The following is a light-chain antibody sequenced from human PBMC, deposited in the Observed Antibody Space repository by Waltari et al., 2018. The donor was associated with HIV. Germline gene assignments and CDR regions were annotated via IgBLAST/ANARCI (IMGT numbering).Light chain of an antibody. J-gene: IGLJ2*01. Sequence: QAALTQPRSVFGSLGQSVTISFTTPTSHVGGYNFVSLYQQHPAKAPKLMIYDVTKRPSGVPDRFSGSKSGNTASLTISGLQAEDEADYYCCSYAGNYNFDVVFGGGTNLTVL. CDR3: CSYAGNYNFDVV. CDR1: TSHVGGYNF. V-gene: IGLV2-11*01. CDR2: DVT.